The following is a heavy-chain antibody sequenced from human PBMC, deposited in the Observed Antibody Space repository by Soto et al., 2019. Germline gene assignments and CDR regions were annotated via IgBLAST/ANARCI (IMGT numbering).Heavy chain of an antibody. J-gene: IGHJ4*02. CDR1: GYTFTRYV. CDR2: IDAGNGNT. D-gene: IGHD6-19*01. Sequence: QVQLVQSGAEVKKSGASVKVSCKASGYTFTRYVMHWLRQAPGQRLEWMGWIDAGNGNTVYLQKFQGRVTITRDTSAMTAYMELSSLRSEDTAVYYCARDNSGWSDYWGQGTLVTVSS. V-gene: IGHV1-3*01. CDR3: ARDNSGWSDY.